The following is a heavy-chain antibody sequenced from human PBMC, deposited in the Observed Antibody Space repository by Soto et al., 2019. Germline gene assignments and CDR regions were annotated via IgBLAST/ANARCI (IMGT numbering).Heavy chain of an antibody. CDR3: TRDGRRGYDMDV. Sequence: GGSLRLSCAASGFTISTYHLNWVRQAPGKGLEWVSYISTDLRALYYADSVRGRFTISRDNAMNSLYLQMTSLRDEDTGVYYCTRDGRRGYDMDVWGQGTTVTVSS. V-gene: IGHV3-48*02. J-gene: IGHJ6*02. CDR1: GFTISTYH. D-gene: IGHD1-26*01. CDR2: ISTDLRAL.